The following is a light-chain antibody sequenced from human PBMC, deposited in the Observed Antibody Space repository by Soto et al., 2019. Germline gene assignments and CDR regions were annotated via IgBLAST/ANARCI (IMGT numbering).Light chain of an antibody. CDR3: SSYTSTSTRV. CDR2: EVS. Sequence: QSALTQPASVPGSPGQSITVSCTGTSSDVGGYNYVSWYQHPPGKAPKLMISEVSNRPSGVSNRFSGSKSGNTASLTISGLQAEDEADYYCSSYTSTSTRVFGTGTKVTVL. J-gene: IGLJ1*01. V-gene: IGLV2-14*01. CDR1: SSDVGGYNY.